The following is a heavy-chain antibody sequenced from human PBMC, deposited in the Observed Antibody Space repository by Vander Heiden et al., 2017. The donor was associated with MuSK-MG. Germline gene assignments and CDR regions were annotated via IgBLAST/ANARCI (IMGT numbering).Heavy chain of an antibody. D-gene: IGHD6-13*01. CDR2: INHRGST. V-gene: IGHV4-34*01. CDR3: ARGHAAGDY. J-gene: IGHJ4*02. Sequence: QVQLQQWGAGLLKPSETLSLTCAVYGGSFSGYYWSWIRQPPGKGLEWIGEINHRGSTNYNPSLKSRVTISVDTSKNQLSMKLSSVTAADTAVDDCARGHAAGDYWGQGTLVTVSS. CDR1: GGSFSGYY.